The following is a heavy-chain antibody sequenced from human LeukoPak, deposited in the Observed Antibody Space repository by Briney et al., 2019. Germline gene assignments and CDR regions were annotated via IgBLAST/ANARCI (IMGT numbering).Heavy chain of an antibody. CDR2: INPNSGDT. Sequence: ASVKVSCKTSEYTFTGYYMHWVRQAPGQGLEWMGWINPNSGDTNYAQKFQGRVTMTRDTSISTAYMELSRLRSDDTAVYYCARVMRVYYYYMDVWGKGTTVTVSS. CDR3: ARVMRVYYYYMDV. J-gene: IGHJ6*03. CDR1: EYTFTGYY. V-gene: IGHV1-2*02.